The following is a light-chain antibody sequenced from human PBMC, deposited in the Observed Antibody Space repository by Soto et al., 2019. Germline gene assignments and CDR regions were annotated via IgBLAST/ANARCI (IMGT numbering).Light chain of an antibody. V-gene: IGKV1-39*01. CDR2: AAS. CDR3: QQRYSTPET. CDR1: QSISSY. J-gene: IGKJ2*01. Sequence: DIQMTQSPSSLSASVGDRVTITCRASQSISSYLNWYQQKPGKAPKLLIYAASSLQSGVPSRFSGSGSGTDFTLTIRSLQPEDFATYYCQQRYSTPETFGQGNKLEIK.